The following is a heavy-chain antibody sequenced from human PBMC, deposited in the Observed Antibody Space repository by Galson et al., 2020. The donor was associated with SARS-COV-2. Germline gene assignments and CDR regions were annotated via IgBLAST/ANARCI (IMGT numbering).Heavy chain of an antibody. CDR1: GFSFSDYW. CDR3: VRGSAAPGMDY. J-gene: IGHJ4*02. V-gene: IGHV3-74*01. CDR2: ISLDGAIT. D-gene: IGHD2-2*01. Sequence: GESLKISCAASGFSFSDYWMHWVRQGPGKGLVWVSRISLDGAITDYADSVKGRFTVSRDNAKNTLFLQMSSLRDEDTAVYYCVRGSAAPGMDYCGQGTLVSVSS.